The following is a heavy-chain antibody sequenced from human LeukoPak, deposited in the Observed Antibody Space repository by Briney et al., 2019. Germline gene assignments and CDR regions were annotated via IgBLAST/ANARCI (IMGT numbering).Heavy chain of an antibody. Sequence: GASVKVSCKASGFTFSTSAVQWVRQARGQHLEWIGWIVVGSGTTNYAQKFQERVIITRDVSTGTAYMEVSSLRSEDTAVYYCARGGLRPFSNFDYWGQGTLVTVSS. CDR2: IVVGSGTT. V-gene: IGHV1-58*01. D-gene: IGHD3-3*02. J-gene: IGHJ4*02. CDR1: GFTFSTSA. CDR3: ARGGLRPFSNFDY.